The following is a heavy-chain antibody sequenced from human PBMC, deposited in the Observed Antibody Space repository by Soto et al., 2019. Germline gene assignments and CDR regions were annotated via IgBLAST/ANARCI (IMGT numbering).Heavy chain of an antibody. CDR3: ARGGKLERPFDAFDI. V-gene: IGHV1-46*03. J-gene: IGHJ3*02. Sequence: GVSVNVSWKAAGYGFTIYYMHWGRQAPGQGLEWMGIINPSGGSTSYAQKFQGRVTMTRDTSTSTVYMELSSLRSEDTAVYYCARGGKLERPFDAFDIWGQGTMATV. D-gene: IGHD1-1*01. CDR1: GYGFTIYY. CDR2: INPSGGST.